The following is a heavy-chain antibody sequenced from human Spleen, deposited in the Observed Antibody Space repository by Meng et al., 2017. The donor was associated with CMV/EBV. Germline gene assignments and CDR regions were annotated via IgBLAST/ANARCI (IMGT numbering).Heavy chain of an antibody. CDR3: ARVVVPAVNWFDP. J-gene: IGHJ5*02. V-gene: IGHV4-34*01. CDR1: GGSISSDF. CDR2: INHSGST. Sequence: GSLRLSCTVSGGSISSDFWSWIRQPPGKGLEWIGEINHSGSTNYNPSLKSRVTISVDTSKNQFSLKLSSVTAADTAVYYCARVVVPAVNWFDPWGQGTLVTVSS. D-gene: IGHD2-2*01.